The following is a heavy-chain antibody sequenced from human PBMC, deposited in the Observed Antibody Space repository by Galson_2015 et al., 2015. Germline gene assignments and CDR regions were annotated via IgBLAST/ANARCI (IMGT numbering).Heavy chain of an antibody. CDR1: GFTFSSYA. CDR2: ITASGGSP. J-gene: IGHJ4*02. D-gene: IGHD5-12*01. V-gene: IGHV3-23*01. CDR3: AKSGYSDYDLDY. Sequence: SLRLSCAASGFTFSSYAMSWVRQAPGKGLEWVSLITASGGSPYYADSVKRRFTISRDKSKNTLYLQINSLKPEDTAVYYCAKSGYSDYDLDYWGQGTLVTVSS.